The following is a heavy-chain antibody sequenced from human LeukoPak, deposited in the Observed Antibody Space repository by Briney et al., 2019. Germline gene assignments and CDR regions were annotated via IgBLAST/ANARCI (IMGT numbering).Heavy chain of an antibody. J-gene: IGHJ5*02. CDR2: ISGSGGST. CDR1: GFTFSSYA. D-gene: IGHD2-2*01. Sequence: PGGSLRLSCAASGFTFSSYAMSWVRQAPGKGLEWVSAISGSGGSTYYADSVKGWFTISRDNSKNTLYLQMNSPRAEDTAVYYCAKDRSVVPAATEGSWFDPWGQGTLVTVSS. CDR3: AKDRSVVPAATEGSWFDP. V-gene: IGHV3-23*01.